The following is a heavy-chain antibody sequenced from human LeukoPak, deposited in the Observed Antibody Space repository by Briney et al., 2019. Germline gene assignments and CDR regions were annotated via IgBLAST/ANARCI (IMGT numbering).Heavy chain of an antibody. D-gene: IGHD2-15*01. CDR1: GYTFSAYS. V-gene: IGHV3-48*01. CDR3: AREKGGWSED. J-gene: IGHJ4*02. CDR2: TDGTSRII. Sequence: GGSLRLSCAGSGYTFSAYSMNWVRQAPGKGPEWISHTDGTSRIICYADSVKGRFTISRDNGKNSLYLQMRSLRAEDTAVYYCAREKGGWSEDWGQGTLVTVSP.